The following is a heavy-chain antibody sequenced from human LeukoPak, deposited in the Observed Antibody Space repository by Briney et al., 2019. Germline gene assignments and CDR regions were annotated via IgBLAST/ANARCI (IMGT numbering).Heavy chain of an antibody. CDR1: GGSISSSSYY. D-gene: IGHD3-22*01. J-gene: IGHJ4*02. V-gene: IGHV4-61*05. Sequence: PSETLSLTCTVSGGSISSSSYYWGWIRQPPGKGLEWIGYIYYSGSTNYKPSLKSRVTISVDTSKNQFSLKLSSVTAADTAVYYCASEYYYDSSGYYVVGNWGQGTLVTVSS. CDR3: ASEYYYDSSGYYVVGN. CDR2: IYYSGST.